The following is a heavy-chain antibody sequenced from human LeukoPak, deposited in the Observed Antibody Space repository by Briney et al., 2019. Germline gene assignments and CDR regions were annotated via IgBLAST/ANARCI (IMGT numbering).Heavy chain of an antibody. CDR3: AWIIKAPATLGH. V-gene: IGHV3-30*03. CDR2: ISYDGSNK. D-gene: IGHD2-2*01. CDR1: GFTFSSYG. J-gene: IGHJ4*02. Sequence: PGGSLRLSCAASGFTFSSYGMHWVRQAPGKGLEWVAVISYDGSNKYYADSVKGRFTISRDNSKNTLYLQMNSLKTEDTAVYYCAWIIKAPATLGHWGQGALVTVSS.